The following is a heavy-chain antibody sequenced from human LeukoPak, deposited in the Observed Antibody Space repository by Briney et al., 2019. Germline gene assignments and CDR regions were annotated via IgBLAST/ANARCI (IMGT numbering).Heavy chain of an antibody. V-gene: IGHV3-74*01. Sequence: GGSLRLSCVAAAFTFSSYWMHWVRQAPGKGLVWVSRINSDGSSTSYADSVRGRFTISRDNAKNTLYLQMNSLRAEDTAVYYCAKVRGAFDIWGQGTMVTVSS. CDR2: INSDGSST. CDR1: AFTFSSYW. CDR3: AKVRGAFDI. J-gene: IGHJ3*02.